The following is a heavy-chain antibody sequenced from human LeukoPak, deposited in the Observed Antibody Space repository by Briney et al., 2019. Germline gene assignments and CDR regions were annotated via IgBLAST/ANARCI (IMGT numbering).Heavy chain of an antibody. Sequence: GTSLRLSCAASGFTFSSYAMHWVRQAPGKGLEWVAVISYDGSNKYYADSVKGRFTISRDNSKNTLYLQMNSLRAEDTAVYYCARDLTDSSGWYRFDYWGQGTLVTVSS. CDR2: ISYDGSNK. CDR1: GFTFSSYA. D-gene: IGHD6-19*01. V-gene: IGHV3-30-3*01. J-gene: IGHJ4*02. CDR3: ARDLTDSSGWYRFDY.